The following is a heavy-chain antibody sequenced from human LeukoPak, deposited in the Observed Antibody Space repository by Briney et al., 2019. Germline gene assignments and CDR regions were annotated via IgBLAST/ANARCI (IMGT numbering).Heavy chain of an antibody. Sequence: PSETLSLTCSVSGGSISSSSYYWGWIRQPPGKGLEWIGSIYYSGSTYYNPSLKSRVTISVDTSKNQFSLRLSPVTAADTAVYYCARIGREYYFDYWGQGTLLTVSS. CDR2: IYYSGST. CDR1: GGSISSSSYY. V-gene: IGHV4-39*01. D-gene: IGHD3-10*01. J-gene: IGHJ4*02. CDR3: ARIGREYYFDY.